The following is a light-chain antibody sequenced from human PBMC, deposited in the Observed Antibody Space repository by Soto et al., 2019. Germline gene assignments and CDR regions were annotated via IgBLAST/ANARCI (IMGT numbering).Light chain of an antibody. Sequence: QSALTQPASVSGSPGQSITISCTGTSSDVGTYNLVSWYQQHPGKAPKLMIYEINKRPSGVSNRFSASKSGNTASLTISGLQAEDEADYYCCSYAGGSTWVFGGGTKLTVL. J-gene: IGLJ3*02. CDR1: SSDVGTYNL. CDR2: EIN. V-gene: IGLV2-23*02. CDR3: CSYAGGSTWV.